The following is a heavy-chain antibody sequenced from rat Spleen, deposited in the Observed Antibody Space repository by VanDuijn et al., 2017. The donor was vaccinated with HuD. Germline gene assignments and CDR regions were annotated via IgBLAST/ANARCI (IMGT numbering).Heavy chain of an antibody. CDR2: ISPSGVT. J-gene: IGHJ2*01. V-gene: IGHV5-25*01. CDR3: ARLGYNPFDS. CDR1: GFTFSDYY. D-gene: IGHD1-5*01. Sequence: EVRLVESGGGLVQPGNSLKLSCAASGFTFSDYYVAWVRQSPTKGLEWVASISPSGVTYYRDSVKGRFTISRDNAENTLYLQMDSLRSEATATYYCARLGYNPFDSWGQGVMVTVSS.